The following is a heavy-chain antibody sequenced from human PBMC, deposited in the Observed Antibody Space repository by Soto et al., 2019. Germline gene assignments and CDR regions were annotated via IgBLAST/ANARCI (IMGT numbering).Heavy chain of an antibody. D-gene: IGHD7-27*01. V-gene: IGHV3-23*01. CDR3: ARKILGSTTRPNYWYFDL. CDR2: ISGGGDAA. CDR1: GFTFINYA. Sequence: EVQVLESGGGLVQPGGSLRLSCAGSGFTFINYAMNWVRQAPGKGLEWGSSISGGGDAAFFPDSVRGRFTISRDNSKNPVTLQMNSLGVDHTAVYYCARKILGSTTRPNYWYFDLWGRGTLVTVSS. J-gene: IGHJ2*01.